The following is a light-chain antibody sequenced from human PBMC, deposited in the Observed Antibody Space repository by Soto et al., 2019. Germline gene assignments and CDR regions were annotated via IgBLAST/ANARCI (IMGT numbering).Light chain of an antibody. CDR2: GAS. J-gene: IGKJ1*01. CDR1: QSVPSNY. CDR3: QQYGSSTT. Sequence: EIVLTQSPGTLSLSPGDRATLSCRASQSVPSNYVAWYKQKSGQAPRPLMFGASIRAAGVPDRFSGSGSGTDFTLTISRLEPEDFAVYHCQQYGSSTTFGQGTKVEI. V-gene: IGKV3-20*01.